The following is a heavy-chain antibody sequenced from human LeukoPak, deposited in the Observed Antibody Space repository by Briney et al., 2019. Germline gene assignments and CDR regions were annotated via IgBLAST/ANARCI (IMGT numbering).Heavy chain of an antibody. V-gene: IGHV3-21*01. CDR2: ISSSSSYI. CDR1: GFTFSSYS. J-gene: IGHJ4*02. CDR3: ARFNWNDGRNFDY. D-gene: IGHD1-1*01. Sequence: RAGGSLRLSCAASGFTFSSYSMNWVRQAPGKGLERVSSISSSSSYIYYADSVKGRFTISRDNAKNSLYLQMNSLRAEDTAVCYCARFNWNDGRNFDYCGQGTLVTVSS.